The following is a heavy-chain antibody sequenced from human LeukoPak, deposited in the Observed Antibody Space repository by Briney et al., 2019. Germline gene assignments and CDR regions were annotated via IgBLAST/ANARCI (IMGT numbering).Heavy chain of an antibody. CDR1: GFIFNNFG. CDR2: ISNDGGGT. V-gene: IGHV3-23*01. CDR3: AKGSSGYFLDL. Sequence: GGSLRLSCAASGFIFNNFGLVWVRQAPGKGLEWVSAISNDGGGTTYADFVKGRFTISRDNSKNTLFLQMNSLRADDTALYYCAKGSSGYFLDLWGQGTLVTVSS. D-gene: IGHD3-22*01. J-gene: IGHJ5*02.